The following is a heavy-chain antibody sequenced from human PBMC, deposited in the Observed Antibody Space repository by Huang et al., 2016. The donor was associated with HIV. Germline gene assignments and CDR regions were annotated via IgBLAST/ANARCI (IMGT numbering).Heavy chain of an antibody. Sequence: QVQLQQWGAGLLRPSETLSLTCAVYGGSFSGYYGTWSRQPPGKGLEWSGEINQSESTHDNPSLKSRVTISVDTARNEFSLTLTSVTAADTAVYYCARGQGGYYYYYKDVWGKGTTVTVSS. CDR3: ARGQGGYYYYYKDV. CDR2: INQSEST. CDR1: GGSFSGYY. J-gene: IGHJ6*03. V-gene: IGHV4-34*01.